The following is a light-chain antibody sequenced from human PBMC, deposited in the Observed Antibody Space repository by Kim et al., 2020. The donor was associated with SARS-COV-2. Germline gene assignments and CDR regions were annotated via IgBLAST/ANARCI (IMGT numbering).Light chain of an antibody. CDR2: DVS. V-gene: IGLV2-11*01. J-gene: IGLJ3*02. Sequence: GQSVTISCTGTSSDVGNYNYVSWYQQHPRKAPHLMIYDVSKRPSGVPERFSGSKSGNTASLTISGLQAEDEADYYCCSSAGGYTWVFGEGTQLTVL. CDR3: CSSAGGYTWV. CDR1: SSDVGNYNY.